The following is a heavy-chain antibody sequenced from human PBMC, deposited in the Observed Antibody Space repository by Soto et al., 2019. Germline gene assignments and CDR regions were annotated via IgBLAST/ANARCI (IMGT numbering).Heavy chain of an antibody. J-gene: IGHJ4*02. Sequence: QVQLMQSGAEVKKPGASVKVSCKASGNTFTNYYIHWVRQAPGQGLEWMGTINPSGGHTTYSQNFLGRGTMTRDTSTSTLYMELTSLTSDDTAVYYCARGGNVVVVTAAFDYWGQGTLVTVSS. CDR2: INPSGGHT. CDR1: GNTFTNYY. D-gene: IGHD2-21*02. V-gene: IGHV1-46*01. CDR3: ARGGNVVVVTAAFDY.